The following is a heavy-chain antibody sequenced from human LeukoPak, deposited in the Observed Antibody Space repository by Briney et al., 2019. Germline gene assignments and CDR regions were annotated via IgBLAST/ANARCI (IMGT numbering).Heavy chain of an antibody. CDR1: GGSISSYY. CDR2: IYYSGST. Sequence: SETLSLTCTVSGGSISSYYWSWIRQPPGKGLEWIGYIYYSGSTNYNPPLKSRVTISVDTSKNQFSLKLSSVTAADTAVYYCARDWEGSSTSYNYYYGMDVWGQGTTVTVSS. J-gene: IGHJ6*02. D-gene: IGHD2-2*01. CDR3: ARDWEGSSTSYNYYYGMDV. V-gene: IGHV4-59*12.